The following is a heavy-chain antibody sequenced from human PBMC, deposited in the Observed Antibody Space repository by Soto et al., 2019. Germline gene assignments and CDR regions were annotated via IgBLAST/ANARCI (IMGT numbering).Heavy chain of an antibody. D-gene: IGHD6-6*01. Sequence: SETLSLTCTVSGGSVSSGSYYWSWIRQPPGKGLEWIGYIYYSGSTNYNPSLKSRVTISVDTSKNQFSLKLSSVTAADTAVYYCARDKAARGNYYYYGMDVWGQGTTVTVSS. CDR3: ARDKAARGNYYYYGMDV. J-gene: IGHJ6*02. CDR1: GGSVSSGSYY. V-gene: IGHV4-61*01. CDR2: IYYSGST.